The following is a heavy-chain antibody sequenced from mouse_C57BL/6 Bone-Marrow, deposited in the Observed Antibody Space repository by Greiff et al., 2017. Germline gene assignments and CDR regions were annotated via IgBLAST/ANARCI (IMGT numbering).Heavy chain of an antibody. D-gene: IGHD2-2*01. CDR2: IYPGHSDT. V-gene: IGHV1-5*01. J-gene: IGHJ4*01. Sequence: VQLQQSGTVLARPGASVKMSCKTSGYTFTSYWMHLVKQRPGQGLEWIGAIYPGHSDTSYNQKFKGKAKLTAVTSASTAYMELSSLTNEDSAVYYCMVTDYYAMDYWGQGTSVTVSS. CDR3: MVTDYYAMDY. CDR1: GYTFTSYW.